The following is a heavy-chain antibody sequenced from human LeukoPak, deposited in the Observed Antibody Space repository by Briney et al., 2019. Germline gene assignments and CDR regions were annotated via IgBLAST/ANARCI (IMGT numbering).Heavy chain of an antibody. V-gene: IGHV3-11*01. D-gene: IGHD3-10*01. CDR3: AAYYGSGSVNYYRGMDI. CDR2: ISDSAINT. J-gene: IGHJ6*02. Sequence: GGSLRLPCEASEFTFSDYYMSWIRQAPGKGLEWISYISDSAINTHYADSVKGRFTISRDNAKKLLVLEMKSLRSEDTAVYYCAAYYGSGSVNYYRGMDIWGQGTTVTVSS. CDR1: EFTFSDYY.